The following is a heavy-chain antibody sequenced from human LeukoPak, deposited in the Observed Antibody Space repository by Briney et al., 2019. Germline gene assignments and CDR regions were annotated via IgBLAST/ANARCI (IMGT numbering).Heavy chain of an antibody. Sequence: SETLSLTCTVSGGSISSYYWSWIRQPPGKGLEWIGYIYYSGSTNYNPSLKSRVTISVDTSKNQFSLKLSSVTAADTAAYYCARGLPAARYYYGMDVWGQGTTVTVSS. CDR1: GGSISSYY. J-gene: IGHJ6*02. D-gene: IGHD2-2*01. CDR3: ARGLPAARYYYGMDV. V-gene: IGHV4-59*01. CDR2: IYYSGST.